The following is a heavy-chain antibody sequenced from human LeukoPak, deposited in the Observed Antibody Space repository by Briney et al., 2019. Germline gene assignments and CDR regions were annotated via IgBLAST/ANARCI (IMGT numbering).Heavy chain of an antibody. CDR2: IIPIFGTA. CDR3: ARNLHYYDSSGYLGY. CDR1: GGTFSSYA. D-gene: IGHD3-22*01. J-gene: IGHJ4*02. V-gene: IGHV1-69*05. Sequence: ASVKVSCKASGGTFSSYAISWVRQAPGQGLEWMGRIIPIFGTANYAQKFQGRVTITTDESTSTAYMELSSLRSEDTAVYYCARNLHYYDSSGYLGYWGQGTLVTVSS.